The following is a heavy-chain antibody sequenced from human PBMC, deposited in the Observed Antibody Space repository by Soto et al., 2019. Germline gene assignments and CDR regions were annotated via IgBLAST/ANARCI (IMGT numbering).Heavy chain of an antibody. CDR1: GYTFTSYG. CDR3: ARDGGYSGYDSLPDY. CDR2: ISAYNGNT. Sequence: ASVKVSCKSSGYTFTSYGISWVRQAPGQGLEWMGWISAYNGNTNYAQKLQGRVTMTTDTSTSTAYMELRSLRSDDTAVYYCARDGGYSGYDSLPDYWGQGTLVTVSS. V-gene: IGHV1-18*01. J-gene: IGHJ4*02. D-gene: IGHD5-12*01.